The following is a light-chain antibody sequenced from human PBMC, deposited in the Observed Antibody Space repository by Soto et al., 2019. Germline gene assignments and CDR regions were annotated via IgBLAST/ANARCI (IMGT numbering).Light chain of an antibody. J-gene: IGLJ1*01. CDR2: DVS. CDR1: SSDVGGYNY. Sequence: QSVQTQPASVSGSPGQSITISCTGTSSDVGGYNYVSWYQQHPGKAPKLMIYDVSNRPSGVSNRFSGSKSGNTASLTISGLQAEDEADYYCSSYTSSSTLGYVFGTGTKVTVL. CDR3: SSYTSSSTLGYV. V-gene: IGLV2-14*01.